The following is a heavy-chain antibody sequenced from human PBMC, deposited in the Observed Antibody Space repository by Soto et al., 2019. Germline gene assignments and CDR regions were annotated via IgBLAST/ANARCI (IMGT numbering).Heavy chain of an antibody. J-gene: IGHJ4*02. CDR3: ARGYRWLDY. D-gene: IGHD5-12*01. V-gene: IGHV4-59*01. Sequence: SETLSLTCTVSGGSISSYYWSWIRQPPGKELEWIGYIYYSWSTNYNPSLKSRVTLSVDPSKNQFSLKLSSVTAADTAVYYCARGYRWLDYWGQGTRVTVSS. CDR2: IYYSWST. CDR1: GGSISSYY.